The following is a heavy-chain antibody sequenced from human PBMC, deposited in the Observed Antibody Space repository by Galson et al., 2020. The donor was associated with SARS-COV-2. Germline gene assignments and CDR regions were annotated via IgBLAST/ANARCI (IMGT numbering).Heavy chain of an antibody. J-gene: IGHJ5*02. V-gene: IGHV1-8*01. CDR2: MNPKSGNT. D-gene: IGHD3-3*01. CDR1: GYTFTNYD. Sequence: ASVKVSCKASGYTFTNYDINWVRQATGQGLEWMGWMNPKSGNTGYAQKFQGRVTMTRNTSISTAYMELSGLGPDDTAVYYCARGGGITVFGVIIIIWFDPWGQGTQVTVSS. CDR3: ARGGGITVFGVIIIIWFDP.